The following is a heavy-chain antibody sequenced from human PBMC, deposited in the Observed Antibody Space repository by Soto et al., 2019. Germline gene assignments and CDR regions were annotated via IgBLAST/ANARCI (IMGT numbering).Heavy chain of an antibody. CDR1: GVGFSNYG. CDR3: ATDPRGPDY. Sequence: GESLKISCATSGVGFSNYGMSWVRQAPGKGLEWVSGISASGDSTYYADPVKGRFTISGDNSKRTLYLQMNSLRAEDTAIYYCATDPRGPDYWGQGTQVTVSS. V-gene: IGHV3-23*01. J-gene: IGHJ4*02. CDR2: ISASGDST.